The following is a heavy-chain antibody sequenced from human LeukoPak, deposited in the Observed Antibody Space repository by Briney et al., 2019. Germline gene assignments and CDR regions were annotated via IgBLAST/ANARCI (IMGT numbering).Heavy chain of an antibody. J-gene: IGHJ6*02. CDR1: GFTLSIYA. V-gene: IGHV3-23*01. D-gene: IGHD5-12*01. Sequence: PGGSLRLSCAASGFTLSIYAMNWVRQAPGKGLEWVSTISGSGGSTYYADSVKGRFTISRDNSKNTLYLQMNSLRAEDTAVYYCAKDEGYSGYQRYGMDVWGQGTTVTVSS. CDR2: ISGSGGST. CDR3: AKDEGYSGYQRYGMDV.